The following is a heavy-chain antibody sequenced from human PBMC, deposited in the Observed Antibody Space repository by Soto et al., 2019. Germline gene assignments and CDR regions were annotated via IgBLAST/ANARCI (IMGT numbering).Heavy chain of an antibody. CDR1: GFTFSSYA. D-gene: IGHD2-2*01. CDR2: ISGSGGST. CDR3: AKDLRYCSSTSCPPIDF. Sequence: EVQLLESGGGLVQPGGSLRLSCAASGFTFSSYAMSWVRQAPGKGLEWVSAISGSGGSTYYADSVKGRFTISRDNSKNTLYLKMNILRDEDTSVYYCAKDLRYCSSTSCPPIDFWGQGTLVTVSS. J-gene: IGHJ4*02. V-gene: IGHV3-23*01.